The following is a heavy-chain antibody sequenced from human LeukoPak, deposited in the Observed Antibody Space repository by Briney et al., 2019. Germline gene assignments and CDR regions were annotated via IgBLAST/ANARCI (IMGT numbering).Heavy chain of an antibody. CDR2: MNPTTRGT. CDR3: AGLYYDINHSFDY. J-gene: IGHJ4*02. D-gene: IGHD3-22*01. Sequence: ASVKVSCKASGYTFTAYYIHWVRQPPGQGLDGMGWMNPTTRGTNYAQKFQGRVTMTGDTSISTVYMELSRLTSDDTAVYYCAGLYYDINHSFDYWGQGTLVTVSS. CDR1: GYTFTAYY. V-gene: IGHV1-2*02.